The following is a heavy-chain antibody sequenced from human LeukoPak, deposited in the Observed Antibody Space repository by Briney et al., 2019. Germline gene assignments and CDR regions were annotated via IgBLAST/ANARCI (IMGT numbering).Heavy chain of an antibody. Sequence: GSLRLSCAASGFTVTDNYMNWVRQSSGKGLEWIGYIYHSGSTYYNPSLKSRVTISVDTSKNQFSLKLSSVTAADTAVYYCARVRGRYYFDYWGQGTLVTVSS. D-gene: IGHD6-19*01. CDR2: IYHSGST. CDR1: GFTVTDNY. V-gene: IGHV4-34*01. J-gene: IGHJ4*02. CDR3: ARVRGRYYFDY.